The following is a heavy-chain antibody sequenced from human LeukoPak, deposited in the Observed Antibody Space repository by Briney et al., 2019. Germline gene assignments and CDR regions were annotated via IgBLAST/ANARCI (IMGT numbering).Heavy chain of an antibody. Sequence: QTWGSLRFSSAASEFTFSSYNMNWVRQGPGKGLEWVSGISWNSGRIGYADSVKGRFTISRDNAKNSLYLQMNSLRAEDTAVYSCARGADGVSSNSRGWFDPWGQGTLVTVSS. V-gene: IGHV3-9*01. CDR1: EFTFSSYN. J-gene: IGHJ5*02. CDR2: ISWNSGRI. D-gene: IGHD2-15*01. CDR3: ARGADGVSSNSRGWFDP.